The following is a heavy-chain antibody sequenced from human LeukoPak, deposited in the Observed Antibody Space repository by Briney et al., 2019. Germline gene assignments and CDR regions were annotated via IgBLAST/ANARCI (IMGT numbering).Heavy chain of an antibody. V-gene: IGHV4-34*01. D-gene: IGHD2-15*01. CDR2: IDHSGST. CDR3: ARKPKDCSGGTCYWYYFDY. Sequence: SETLSLTCAVYGGSFSGYYWSWIRQPPGKGLEWIWEIDHSGSTNYNPSLKSRVTISLDTSKNQFSLNLSSVTAADTAVYYCARKPKDCSGGTCYWYYFDYWGQGTLVTVSS. CDR1: GGSFSGYY. J-gene: IGHJ4*02.